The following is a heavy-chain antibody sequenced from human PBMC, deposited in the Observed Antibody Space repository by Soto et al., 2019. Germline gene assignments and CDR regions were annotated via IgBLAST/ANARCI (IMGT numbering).Heavy chain of an antibody. D-gene: IGHD3-22*01. CDR1: GGTFSSYA. CDR3: ARDLKRYYDSSGYGDYYYGMDV. Sequence: GASVKVSCKASGGTFSSYAISWVRQAPGQGLEWMGGIIPIFGTANYAQKFQGRVTITADESTTTAYMELSSLRSEDTAVYYCARDLKRYYDSSGYGDYYYGMDVWGQGTTVTVSS. V-gene: IGHV1-69*13. CDR2: IIPIFGTA. J-gene: IGHJ6*02.